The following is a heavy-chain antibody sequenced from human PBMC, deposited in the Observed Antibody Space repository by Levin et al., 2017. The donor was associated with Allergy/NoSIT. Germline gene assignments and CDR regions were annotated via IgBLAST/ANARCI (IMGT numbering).Heavy chain of an antibody. CDR2: IWYDGSNK. CDR3: AREGGPDYGDYVPLDY. J-gene: IGHJ4*02. D-gene: IGHD4-17*01. Sequence: GGSLRLSCAASGFTFSSYGMHWVRQAPGKGLEWVAVIWYDGSNKYYADSVKGRFTISRDNSKNTLYLQMNSLRAEDTAVYYCAREGGPDYGDYVPLDYWGQGTLVTVSS. CDR1: GFTFSSYG. V-gene: IGHV3-33*01.